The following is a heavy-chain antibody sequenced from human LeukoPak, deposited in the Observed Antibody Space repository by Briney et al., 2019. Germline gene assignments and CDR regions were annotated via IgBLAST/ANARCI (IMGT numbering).Heavy chain of an antibody. CDR1: GFTFSSYW. D-gene: IGHD3-22*01. Sequence: GGSLRLSCAASGFTFSSYWMHWVRQAPGKGLVWVSRINSDGSSTSYADSVKGRFTISRDNSKNTLYLQMNSVRAEDTAVYYCAKDAYDRSGYYYGTGDYWGQGTLVTVSS. V-gene: IGHV3-74*01. J-gene: IGHJ4*02. CDR3: AKDAYDRSGYYYGTGDY. CDR2: INSDGSST.